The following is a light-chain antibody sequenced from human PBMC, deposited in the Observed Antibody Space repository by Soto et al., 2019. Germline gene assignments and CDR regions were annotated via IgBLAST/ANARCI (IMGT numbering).Light chain of an antibody. CDR1: SSDVGGYNY. V-gene: IGLV2-14*01. CDR2: EVS. Sequence: QSVLTQPASVSGSPGQSITISCTGTSSDVGGYNYVSWYQQHPGKAPKLMIYEVSNRPSGVSNRFSGSKSGNTASLTISGLQAEDEADYYCSSYTSSSXGVFGGGTXLTXL. J-gene: IGLJ2*01. CDR3: SSYTSSSXGV.